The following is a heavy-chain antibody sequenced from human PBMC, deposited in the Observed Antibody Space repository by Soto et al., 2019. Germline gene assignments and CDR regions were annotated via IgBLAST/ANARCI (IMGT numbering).Heavy chain of an antibody. CDR1: GGSISSSSYY. V-gene: IGHV4-39*01. D-gene: IGHD3-3*01. J-gene: IGHJ6*02. Sequence: SETLSLTCTVSGGSISSSSYYWGWIRQPPGKGLEWIGSIYYSGSTYYNPSLRSRVTISVDTSKNQFSLKLSSVTAADTAVYYCARFEGNYDFWSGYGMDVWGQGTTVTVSS. CDR3: ARFEGNYDFWSGYGMDV. CDR2: IYYSGST.